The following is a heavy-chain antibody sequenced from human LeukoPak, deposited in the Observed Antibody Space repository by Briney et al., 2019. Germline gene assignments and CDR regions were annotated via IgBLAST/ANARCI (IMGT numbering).Heavy chain of an antibody. CDR3: ARDLNWETY. CDR2: IKPDGSQI. V-gene: IGHV3-7*01. D-gene: IGHD1-1*01. CDR1: GFTFSTYW. Sequence: GGSLRLSCAASGFTFSTYWMTWVRQAPGKGLEWVANIKPDGSQIYYVDSVKGRFTISRDNAENSLYLQMNSLRAEDTAVYYCARDLNWETYWGQGTLVTVSS. J-gene: IGHJ4*02.